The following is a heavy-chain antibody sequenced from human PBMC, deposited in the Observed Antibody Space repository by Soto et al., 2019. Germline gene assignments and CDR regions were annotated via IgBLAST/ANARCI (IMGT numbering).Heavy chain of an antibody. D-gene: IGHD3-22*01. CDR2: IIPIFGTA. V-gene: IGHV1-69*13. Sequence: EASVKVSCKASGGTFSSYAISWVRQAPGQGLEWMGGIIPIFGTANYAQKFQGRVTITADESTSTAYMELSSLRSEDTAVYYCASLKYYYDSSGYPFDYWGQGTLVTVSS. CDR1: GGTFSSYA. J-gene: IGHJ4*02. CDR3: ASLKYYYDSSGYPFDY.